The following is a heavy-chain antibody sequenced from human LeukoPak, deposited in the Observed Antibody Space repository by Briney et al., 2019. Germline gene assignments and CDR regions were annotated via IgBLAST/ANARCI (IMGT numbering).Heavy chain of an antibody. CDR1: GYTFTSYY. Sequence: ASVKVSCKASGYTFTSYYMHWVRQAPGQGLEWMGWINPNSGGTNYAQKFQGRVTMTRNTSIKTAYMELSSLRSEDTAVYYCARRFYDNLTGHTWYDYWGQGTLVTVSS. J-gene: IGHJ4*02. CDR3: ARRFYDNLTGHTWYDY. D-gene: IGHD3-9*01. V-gene: IGHV1-2*02. CDR2: INPNSGGT.